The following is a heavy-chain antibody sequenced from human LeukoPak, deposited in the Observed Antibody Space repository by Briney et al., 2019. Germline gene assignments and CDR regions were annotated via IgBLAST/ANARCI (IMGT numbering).Heavy chain of an antibody. Sequence: GGSLRLSCAASGFTFGDYWMTWVRQVPGKGLEWVANVGRDGSEKNYVDSVEGRFTISRDNAKKSLDLEMNSLRVEDTALYYCAKVGTWELQRVFENWGQGTLVTVSS. J-gene: IGHJ4*02. V-gene: IGHV3-7*01. D-gene: IGHD1-26*01. CDR2: VGRDGSEK. CDR3: AKVGTWELQRVFEN. CDR1: GFTFGDYW.